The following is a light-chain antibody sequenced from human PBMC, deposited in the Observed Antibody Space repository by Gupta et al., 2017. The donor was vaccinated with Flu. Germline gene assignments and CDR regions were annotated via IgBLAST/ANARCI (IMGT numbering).Light chain of an antibody. Sequence: QPVLTQSSSASAALGSSVILTCTLSSGHSNYIMAWHQQQPGKAPRSLMKIEGNGRYTRRSGVPDRFSGSSSGADSHLTIAHLQDDDEDDYYCETWNSNTQVFGGGTKLTGL. CDR1: SGHSNYI. CDR2: IEGNGRY. V-gene: IGLV4-60*02. CDR3: ETWNSNTQV. J-gene: IGLJ3*02.